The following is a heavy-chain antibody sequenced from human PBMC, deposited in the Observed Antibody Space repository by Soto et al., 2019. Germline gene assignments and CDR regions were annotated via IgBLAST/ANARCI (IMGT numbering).Heavy chain of an antibody. D-gene: IGHD3-22*01. CDR2: INAGNGNT. Sequence: ASVKVSCKASGYTFTSYAMHWVRQAPGQRLEWMGWINAGNGNTKYSQKFQGRVTITRDTSVSTAYMELSSLRSEDTAVYYCARDLSLVDYYDSSGYYYNYYYGMDVWGQGTTVTVS. J-gene: IGHJ6*02. CDR1: GYTFTSYA. V-gene: IGHV1-3*01. CDR3: ARDLSLVDYYDSSGYYYNYYYGMDV.